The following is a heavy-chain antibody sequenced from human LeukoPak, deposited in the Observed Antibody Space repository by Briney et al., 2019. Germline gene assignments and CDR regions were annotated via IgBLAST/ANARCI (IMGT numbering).Heavy chain of an antibody. V-gene: IGHV3-7*01. J-gene: IGHJ4*02. CDR3: VREGGDGSYSEY. Sequence: GGSLRLSCAASGFTFRTYWMSWVRQAPGKGLEWVANIKQDGSDKNYVDSVKGRFTISRDNAKNSLYLQMNSLRAEDAALYYCVREGGDGSYSEYWGQGTLVTVSS. CDR2: IKQDGSDK. D-gene: IGHD5-24*01. CDR1: GFTFRTYW.